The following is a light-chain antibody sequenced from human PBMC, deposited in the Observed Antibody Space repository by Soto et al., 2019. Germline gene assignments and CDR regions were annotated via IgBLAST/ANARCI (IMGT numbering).Light chain of an antibody. J-gene: IGKJ5*01. V-gene: IGKV3-20*01. CDR3: QQYGSSAPIT. CDR2: GAS. Sequence: EIVMTQSPATLSVSPGERATLSCRASQSVSSSYLAWYQQKPGQAPRLLIYGASGRATGIPDRFSGSGSGSDFTLTISRLEPEDFALYYCQQYGSSAPITFGQGTRLEI. CDR1: QSVSSSY.